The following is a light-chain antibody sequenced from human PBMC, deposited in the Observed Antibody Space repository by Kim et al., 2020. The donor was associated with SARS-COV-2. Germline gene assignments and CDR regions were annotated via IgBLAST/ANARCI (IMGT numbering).Light chain of an antibody. V-gene: IGKV3-15*01. CDR2: GAS. J-gene: IGKJ4*01. Sequence: PGESATPPCRASQSVSSNLAWYQQKPGQAPRLLIYGASTRATGIPARFSGSGSGTEFTLTISSLQSEDFAVYYCQQYNNWPLTFGGGTKVDIK. CDR1: QSVSSN. CDR3: QQYNNWPLT.